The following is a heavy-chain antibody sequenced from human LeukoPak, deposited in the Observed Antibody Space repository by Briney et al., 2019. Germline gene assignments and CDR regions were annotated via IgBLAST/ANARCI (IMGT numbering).Heavy chain of an antibody. V-gene: IGHV4-4*02. CDR3: ARGGQSYYYDSSGYYSY. D-gene: IGHD3-22*01. J-gene: IGHJ4*02. Sequence: SETLSLTCAVSGGSISSSNWWSWVRQPPGKGLEWIGEIYHSGSTNYNPSLKSRVTISVDKSKNQFSLKLSSVTAADTAVYYCARGGQSYYYDSSGYYSYWGQGTLVTVSS. CDR1: GGSISSSNW. CDR2: IYHSGST.